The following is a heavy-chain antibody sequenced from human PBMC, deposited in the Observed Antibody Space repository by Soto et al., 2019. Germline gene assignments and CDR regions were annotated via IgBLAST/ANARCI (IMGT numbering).Heavy chain of an antibody. CDR3: GRLEGLATISYYFDY. D-gene: IGHD3-9*01. CDR1: DGYIRNIGCC. V-gene: IGHV4-39*01. Sequence: LLPLRVTSTVADGYIRNIGCCWGSKKQTPGKGLEWIGSVYYSGSTYYNPSLESRVTISVDKSKNQFSLKLMSLSAADTAVYYCGRLEGLATISYYFDYWGQGALVTVSS. J-gene: IGHJ4*02. CDR2: VYYSGST.